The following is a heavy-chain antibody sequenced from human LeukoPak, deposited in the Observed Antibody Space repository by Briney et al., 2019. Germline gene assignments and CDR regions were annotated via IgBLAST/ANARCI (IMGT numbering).Heavy chain of an antibody. V-gene: IGHV4-34*01. J-gene: IGHJ3*02. CDR3: ARPRGSYFVDDAFDI. Sequence: SLXXXXYGGSXSGYXXSWIRQAPGXXXEWIGXINLSSRTLYLPSLKSRLPISVDTSKTQFSLKLRSVTAADTAVYYCARPRGSYFVDDAFDIWGQGTMVTVSS. CDR2: INLSSRT. D-gene: IGHD1-26*01. CDR1: GGSXSGYX.